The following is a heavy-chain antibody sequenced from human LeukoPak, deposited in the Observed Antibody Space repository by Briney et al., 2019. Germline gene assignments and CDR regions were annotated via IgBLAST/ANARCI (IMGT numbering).Heavy chain of an antibody. CDR3: AREHSSGWYGNDY. Sequence: ASVKVSCKASGYTFTSYDINWVRQATGQGLEWMGWMNPNSGNTGYAQKFQGRVTMTRDTSTSTVYMELSSLRSEDTAVYYCAREHSSGWYGNDYWGQGTLVTVSS. D-gene: IGHD6-19*01. CDR2: MNPNSGNT. J-gene: IGHJ4*02. V-gene: IGHV1-8*01. CDR1: GYTFTSYD.